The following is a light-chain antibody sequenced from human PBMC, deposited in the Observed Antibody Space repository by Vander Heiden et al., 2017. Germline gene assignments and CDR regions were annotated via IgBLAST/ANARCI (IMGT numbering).Light chain of an antibody. Sequence: HSVLTPPPSVARAPGQRGPIPCTGSSPNIGGGHYLHWDQPLTATPPKLLTYPNSNRPQAVPDRFSGSKSATSASLAITELQAEDEADYYCQSYDSSRYVVFGGGTKLTGL. V-gene: IGLV1-40*01. J-gene: IGLJ2*01. CDR3: QSYDSSRYVV. CDR2: PNS. CDR1: SPNIGGGHY.